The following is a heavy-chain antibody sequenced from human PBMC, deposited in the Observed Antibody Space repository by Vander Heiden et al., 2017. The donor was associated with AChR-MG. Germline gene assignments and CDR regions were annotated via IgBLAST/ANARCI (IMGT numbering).Heavy chain of an antibody. D-gene: IGHD4-17*01. Sequence: QLQLQESGPALAKPPEPLPPPCTVPGGPLVSYNGCCARQPAGKGLEWIGRTYTSGSTNYNPSLKSRVTMSVDTSKNQFSLKLSSVTAADTAVYYCARVEYGDYFLWFDPWGQGTLVTVSS. J-gene: IGHJ5*02. V-gene: IGHV4-4*07. CDR1: GGPLVSYN. CDR2: TYTSGST. CDR3: ARVEYGDYFLWFDP.